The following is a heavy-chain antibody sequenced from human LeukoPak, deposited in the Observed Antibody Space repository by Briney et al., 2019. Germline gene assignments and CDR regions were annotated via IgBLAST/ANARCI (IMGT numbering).Heavy chain of an antibody. Sequence: PSETLSLTCAVYGGSFSGYYWSWIRQPPGKGLEWIGEINHSGSTNYNPSLKSRVTISVDTSKNQFSLKLSSVTAADTAVYYCARVLTMVRGVIITTNNWFDPWGQGTLVTVSS. J-gene: IGHJ5*02. D-gene: IGHD3-10*01. CDR3: ARVLTMVRGVIITTNNWFDP. CDR1: GGSFSGYY. V-gene: IGHV4-34*01. CDR2: INHSGST.